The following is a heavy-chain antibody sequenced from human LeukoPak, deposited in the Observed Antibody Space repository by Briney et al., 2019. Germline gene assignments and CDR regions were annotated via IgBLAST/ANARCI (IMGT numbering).Heavy chain of an antibody. D-gene: IGHD2-21*02. CDR1: GGSISSYY. Sequence: SETLSLTCTVSGGSISSYYWSWIRQPPGKGLEWIGYIYYSGSTNYNPSLKSRVTISVDTSKNQFYLKLSSVTAADTAVYYCARQVTLTRRFDPWGQGTLVTVSS. CDR2: IYYSGST. J-gene: IGHJ5*02. CDR3: ARQVTLTRRFDP. V-gene: IGHV4-59*08.